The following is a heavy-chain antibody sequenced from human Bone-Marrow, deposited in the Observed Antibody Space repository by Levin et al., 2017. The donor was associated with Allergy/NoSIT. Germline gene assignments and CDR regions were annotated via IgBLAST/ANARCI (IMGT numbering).Heavy chain of an antibody. Sequence: GESLKISCKASGYTFTSYDINWVRQATGQGLEWMGWMNPNSGNTGYAQKFQGRVTMTRNTSISTAYMELSSLRSEDTAVYYCARVHSSGWEYYYYGMDVWGQGTTVTVSS. V-gene: IGHV1-8*01. CDR1: GYTFTSYD. CDR3: ARVHSSGWEYYYYGMDV. CDR2: MNPNSGNT. J-gene: IGHJ6*02. D-gene: IGHD6-19*01.